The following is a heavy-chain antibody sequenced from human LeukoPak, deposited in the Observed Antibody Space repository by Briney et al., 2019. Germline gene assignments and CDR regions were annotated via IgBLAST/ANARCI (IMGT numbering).Heavy chain of an antibody. D-gene: IGHD7-27*01. CDR2: IYYSGST. CDR1: GGSISSGDDY. J-gene: IGHJ3*02. Sequence: SETLSLTCTVSGGSISSGDDYWSWIRQPPGKGLEWIGYIYYSGSTYYNPSLKSRVTISVDTSKNQFSLKLSSVTAADTAVYYCAREGWGRAFDIWGQGTMVTVSS. CDR3: AREGWGRAFDI. V-gene: IGHV4-30-4*01.